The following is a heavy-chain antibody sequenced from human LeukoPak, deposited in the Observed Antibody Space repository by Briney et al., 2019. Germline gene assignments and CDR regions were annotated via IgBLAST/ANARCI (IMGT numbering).Heavy chain of an antibody. Sequence: GGSLRLSCAASGLTFSTYVMNWVRQAPGKGLEWVAHISSGGNVEYYLDSVRGRFTMSRDNAKSLLFLQMNSLRAEDTAVYYCARDTLNGPFVISLDYWGQGALVTVSS. D-gene: IGHD3-9*01. CDR1: GLTFSTYV. CDR2: ISSGGNVE. J-gene: IGHJ4*02. CDR3: ARDTLNGPFVISLDY. V-gene: IGHV3-48*03.